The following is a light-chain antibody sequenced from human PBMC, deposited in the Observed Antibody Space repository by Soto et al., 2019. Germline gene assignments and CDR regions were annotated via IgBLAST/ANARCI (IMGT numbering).Light chain of an antibody. V-gene: IGKV3-20*01. CDR1: QSVSTSY. Sequence: EIVLAQSPGTLSLSPGDRATLSCRASQSVSTSYLGWYQQKPGQAPRLLIYSTSSRATGIPDRFSGSGSGTDFTLTISRLEPEDCAVYYCQKYGVSPITFGQGTRLEIK. CDR3: QKYGVSPIT. J-gene: IGKJ5*01. CDR2: STS.